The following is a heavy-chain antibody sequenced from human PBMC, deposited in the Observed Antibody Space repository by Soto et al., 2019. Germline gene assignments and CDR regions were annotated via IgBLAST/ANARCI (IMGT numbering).Heavy chain of an antibody. CDR2: ISTYNGDT. J-gene: IGHJ6*02. D-gene: IGHD1-26*01. CDR3: APQGSCPYYYSGLDV. Sequence: QVQLVQSGPEVKKPGASVKVSCEASGYTFTTSGISWVRQAPGQGLEWMGWISTYNGDTNSAQKFQGRVTMTADTSTGTVDMQLMSLKSDDTAVYYCAPQGSCPYYYSGLDVWGQGTTVTVSS. V-gene: IGHV1-18*01. CDR1: GYTFTTSG.